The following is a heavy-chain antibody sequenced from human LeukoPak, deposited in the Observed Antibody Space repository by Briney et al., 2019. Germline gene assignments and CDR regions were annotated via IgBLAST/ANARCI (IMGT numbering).Heavy chain of an antibody. CDR1: GGSISGYY. CDR3: ARGLRLYSGYDFLRY. D-gene: IGHD5-12*01. CDR2: IYTSGNT. V-gene: IGHV4-4*07. Sequence: SETLSLTCTVSGGSISGYYWNWIRQPAGKGLEWIGRIYTSGNTNYNPSLKSRVTMSVDTSKNQFFLKLFSVTAADTAVYYCARGLRLYSGYDFLRYWGQGTLVTVSS. J-gene: IGHJ4*02.